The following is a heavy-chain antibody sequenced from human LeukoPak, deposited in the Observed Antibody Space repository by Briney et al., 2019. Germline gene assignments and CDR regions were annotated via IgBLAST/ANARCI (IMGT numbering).Heavy chain of an antibody. V-gene: IGHV3-7*01. CDR3: ARGRVYGGNPGGY. Sequence: PGGSLRLSCAASGFTFSSYWMSWVRQAPGKGLEWLANIKQDGSEKYYVDSVKGRFTISRDNAKNSLYLQMNSLRAEDAAVYYCARGRVYGGNPGGYWGQGTLVTVSS. CDR2: IKQDGSEK. J-gene: IGHJ4*02. CDR1: GFTFSSYW. D-gene: IGHD4-23*01.